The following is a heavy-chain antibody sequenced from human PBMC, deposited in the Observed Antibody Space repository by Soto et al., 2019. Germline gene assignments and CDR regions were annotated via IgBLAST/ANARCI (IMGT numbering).Heavy chain of an antibody. V-gene: IGHV1-69*01. CDR2: IIPIFGTA. J-gene: IGHJ6*02. Sequence: QVQLVQSGAEVKKPGSSVKVSCKASGGTFSSYAISWVRQAPGQGLEWMGGIIPIFGTANYAQKFQGRVKINADESTSTAYLELSSMRSEDTAVYYCARGILRSTLVAYGMDVWGQGTTVTAS. CDR3: ARGILRSTLVAYGMDV. CDR1: GGTFSSYA.